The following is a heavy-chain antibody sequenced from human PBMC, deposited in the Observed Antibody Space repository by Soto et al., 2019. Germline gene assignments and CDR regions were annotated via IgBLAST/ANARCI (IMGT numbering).Heavy chain of an antibody. CDR2: ISSSGTYT. D-gene: IGHD5-12*01. V-gene: IGHV3-21*01. Sequence: RRLSCAASGFTFNTYSMNWVRQAPGKGLEWVSSISSSGTYTYYSDSLKGRVTISRDNANNSLYLQMNSLTAEDTAIYFCARGGRASGYDFYYYGMDVWGQGTKVTVS. J-gene: IGHJ6*02. CDR3: ARGGRASGYDFYYYGMDV. CDR1: GFTFNTYS.